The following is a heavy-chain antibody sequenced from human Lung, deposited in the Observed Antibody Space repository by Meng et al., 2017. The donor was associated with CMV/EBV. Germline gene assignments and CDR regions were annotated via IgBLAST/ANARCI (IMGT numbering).Heavy chain of an antibody. D-gene: IGHD1-14*01. CDR3: ARERGLGFRGTNDAFDF. CDR2: INPNTGGT. CDR1: GYTFTLYY. Sequence: ASXXVSXKASGYTFTLYYIHWVRQAPGQGLEWMGWINPNTGGTNSAQKFQGRVTMTGDTPISTAYMELSRLNYDDTDLYYCARERGLGFRGTNDAFDFWGQGTXVTV. V-gene: IGHV1-2*02. J-gene: IGHJ3*01.